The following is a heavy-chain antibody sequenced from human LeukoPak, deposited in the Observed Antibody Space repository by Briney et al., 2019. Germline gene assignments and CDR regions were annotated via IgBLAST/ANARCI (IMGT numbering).Heavy chain of an antibody. Sequence: GGSLRLSCAASGFTVSSNYMSWVRQAPGKGLEWVAVISYDGSNKYYADSVKGRFTISRDNSKDTLYLQMNSLRAEDTAVYYCAKDRSSGGGMDVWGQGTTVTVSS. CDR2: ISYDGSNK. V-gene: IGHV3-30*18. CDR1: GFTVSSNY. J-gene: IGHJ6*02. CDR3: AKDRSSGGGMDV. D-gene: IGHD6-19*01.